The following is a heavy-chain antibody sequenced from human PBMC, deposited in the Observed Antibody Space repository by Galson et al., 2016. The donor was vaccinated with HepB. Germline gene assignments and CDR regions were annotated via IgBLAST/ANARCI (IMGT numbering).Heavy chain of an antibody. Sequence: SVKVSCKASGDNFTIYAMHWVRQAPGQRLEWMGWINPGSGNTRYSHKFQGRVTITRDTSATTAYMELSSLRSEDTAVYYCAKTSITIFGVVNIPGPHFDYWGQGTLVTVSS. CDR2: INPGSGNT. D-gene: IGHD3-3*01. V-gene: IGHV1-3*01. J-gene: IGHJ4*02. CDR3: AKTSITIFGVVNIPGPHFDY. CDR1: GDNFTIYA.